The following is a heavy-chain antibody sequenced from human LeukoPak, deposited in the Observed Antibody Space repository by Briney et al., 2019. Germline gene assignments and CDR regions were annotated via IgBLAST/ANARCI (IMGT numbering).Heavy chain of an antibody. J-gene: IGHJ6*02. CDR2: IVVGGGNT. V-gene: IGHV1-58*01. Sequence: SVKVSCKASGFTFTSSAVQWVRQARGQRLEWIGWIVVGGGNTNYAQKFQERVTITRDMSTSTAYMELSSLRSEDTAVYYCAADSSGWYEYYYGMDVWGQGTTVTVSS. D-gene: IGHD6-19*01. CDR3: AADSSGWYEYYYGMDV. CDR1: GFTFTSSA.